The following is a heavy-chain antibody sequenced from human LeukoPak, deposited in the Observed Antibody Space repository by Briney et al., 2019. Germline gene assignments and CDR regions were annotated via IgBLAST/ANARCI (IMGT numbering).Heavy chain of an antibody. CDR2: IYYSGST. Sequence: SETLSLTCTVSGGSISSYYWSWIRQPPGKGLEWIGYIYYSGSTNYNPSLKSRVTISVDTSKNQFSLKLSSVTAADTAVYYCARQVVVVPAGSYYFDYWGQGTLVTVSS. J-gene: IGHJ4*02. CDR3: ARQVVVVPAGSYYFDY. CDR1: GGSISSYY. D-gene: IGHD2-2*01. V-gene: IGHV4-59*01.